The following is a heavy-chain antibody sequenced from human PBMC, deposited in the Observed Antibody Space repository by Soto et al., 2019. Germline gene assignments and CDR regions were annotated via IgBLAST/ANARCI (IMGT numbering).Heavy chain of an antibody. J-gene: IGHJ6*02. CDR3: TRPTHGRNGGSHNLALDTDLFPGWDV. D-gene: IGHD5-18*01. V-gene: IGHV4-4*02. Sequence: QVQLQESGPRLVRPSGALSLTCSVSGASITSGHWWTWVRQSPGKGLEWIGEISDRGSAYSTPSLRSRVGLSVEKHQNQFSLGLTLVTAGTPAISNCTRPTHGRNGGSHNLALDTDLFPGWDVWAPGTTV. CDR1: GASITSGHW. CDR2: ISDRGSA.